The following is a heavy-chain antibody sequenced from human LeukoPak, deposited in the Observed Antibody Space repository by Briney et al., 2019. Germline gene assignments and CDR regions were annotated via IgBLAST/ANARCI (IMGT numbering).Heavy chain of an antibody. CDR2: INPNSGGT. D-gene: IGHD6-6*01. V-gene: IGHV1-2*02. J-gene: IGHJ4*02. Sequence: ASVKVSCKASGYTFTGYYMHWVRQAPGQGLEWMGWINPNSGGTNYAQKFQGRVTMTRDTSISTAYMELSRLRSDDTAVYYCARNSKVYSSSSSTSRRGIDYWGQGTLVTVSS. CDR3: ARNSKVYSSSSSTSRRGIDY. CDR1: GYTFTGYY.